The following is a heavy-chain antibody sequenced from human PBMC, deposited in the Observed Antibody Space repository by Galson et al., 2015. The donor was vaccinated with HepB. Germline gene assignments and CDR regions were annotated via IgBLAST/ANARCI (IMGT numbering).Heavy chain of an antibody. D-gene: IGHD4-23*01. Sequence: SVKVSCKASGGTFSSYTISWVRQAPGQGLEWMGRIIPMFGIVKYAQKFQGRVTITADKSTSTAYMELSSLRSEDTAVYYCARTSRSDYGGHEVWYFDLWGRGTLVTVSS. J-gene: IGHJ2*01. V-gene: IGHV1-69*02. CDR1: GGTFSSYT. CDR2: IIPMFGIV. CDR3: ARTSRSDYGGHEVWYFDL.